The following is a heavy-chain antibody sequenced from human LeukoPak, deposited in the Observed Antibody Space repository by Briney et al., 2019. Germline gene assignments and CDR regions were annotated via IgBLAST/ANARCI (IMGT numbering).Heavy chain of an antibody. V-gene: IGHV4-59*01. CDR3: ARDQPYDYRFDH. J-gene: IGHJ4*02. CDR1: GGSISSYF. Sequence: SETLSLTCSVSGGSISSYFWSWIRQPPGKGLEWIGHIYSSGSTNYNPSLKSRVTISVDTSKNQFSLKLSSVTAADTAVYYCARDQPYDYRFDHWGQGPLVTVSS. D-gene: IGHD4-11*01. CDR2: IYSSGST.